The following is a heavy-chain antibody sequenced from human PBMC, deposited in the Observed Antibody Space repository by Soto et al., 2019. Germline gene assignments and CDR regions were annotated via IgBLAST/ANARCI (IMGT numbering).Heavy chain of an antibody. CDR3: ATGRGNGLPGAFDV. Sequence: QVQLRESGPGLVKPSETLSLTCAVSGVSIGGYYWSWIRQSPGRGLEWIGYISFSGRTNYNPSLRGRVPISSDTSKNQFPLQWSSGPAADTASFYCATGRGNGLPGAFDVWGPGTTVTVSS. J-gene: IGHJ3*01. D-gene: IGHD2-8*01. V-gene: IGHV4-59*01. CDR1: GVSIGGYY. CDR2: ISFSGRT.